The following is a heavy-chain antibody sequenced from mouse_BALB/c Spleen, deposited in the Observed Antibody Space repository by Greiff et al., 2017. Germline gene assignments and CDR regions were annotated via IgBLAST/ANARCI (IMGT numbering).Heavy chain of an antibody. Sequence: EVQLQQSGAELVKPGASVKLSCTASGFNIKDTYMHWVKQRPEQGLEWIGRIDPANGNTKYDPKFQGKATITADTSSNTAYLQLSSLTSEDTAVYYCARVTTVVATDDGGEGTTLTVAS. CDR2: IDPANGNT. V-gene: IGHV14-3*02. CDR3: ARVTTVVATDD. CDR1: GFNIKDTY. D-gene: IGHD1-1*01. J-gene: IGHJ2*01.